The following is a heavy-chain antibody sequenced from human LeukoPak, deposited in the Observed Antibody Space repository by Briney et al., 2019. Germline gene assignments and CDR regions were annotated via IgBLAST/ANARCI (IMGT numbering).Heavy chain of an antibody. CDR1: GFTFSSYW. CDR2: INSDGSST. V-gene: IGHV3-74*01. D-gene: IGHD6-19*01. CDR3: ARGAVAGDY. J-gene: IGHJ4*02. Sequence: GASLRLSCAASGFTFSSYWMHWVRQAPGKGLLWVSRINSDGSSTSYADSVKGRFTISRDNDKNTLYLQMNSLRAEDTAVYYCARGAVAGDYWGQGTLVTVSS.